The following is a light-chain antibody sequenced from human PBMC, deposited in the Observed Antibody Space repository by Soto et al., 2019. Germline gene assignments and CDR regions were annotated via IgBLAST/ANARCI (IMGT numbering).Light chain of an antibody. CDR3: QQRSNWPRGT. CDR1: QSVGSY. V-gene: IGKV3-11*01. Sequence: IVLTQSPAILSLSPGERATLSCRASQSVGSYLGWYQHKPGQAPRLLIYDASNRAPGIPARFSGSGSGTDFTLTISSLEPEDFAVYYCQQRSNWPRGTFGQGTKLEIK. CDR2: DAS. J-gene: IGKJ2*01.